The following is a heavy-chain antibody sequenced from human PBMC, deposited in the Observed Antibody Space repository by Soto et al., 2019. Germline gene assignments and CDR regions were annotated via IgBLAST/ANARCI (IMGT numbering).Heavy chain of an antibody. J-gene: IGHJ4*02. V-gene: IGHV1-18*04. CDR1: GYNFTTYA. D-gene: IGHD2-2*01. CDR2: ISAHNGNT. CDR3: ASTPEGYCSSSSCPFDY. Sequence: ASVKVSCKASGYNFTTYAVNWVRQAPGQGLEWMGWISAHNGNTNYAEKIQDRVTMTTDTSTTTAYMELRSLRSDDTAVYYCASTPEGYCSSSSCPFDYWGRGTLVTVSS.